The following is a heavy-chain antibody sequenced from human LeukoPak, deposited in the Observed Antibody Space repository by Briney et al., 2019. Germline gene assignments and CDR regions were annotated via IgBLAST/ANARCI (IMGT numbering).Heavy chain of an antibody. Sequence: SETLSLTCAVYGGSFSGYYWSWIRHPPGKGLEWIGSIYYSGSTYYNPSLKSRVTISLDTSKNQFSLKLSSVTAADTAVYYCARLHYAGNYGYYYYYMDVWGKGTTVTISS. CDR3: ARLHYAGNYGYYYYYMDV. CDR2: IYYSGST. V-gene: IGHV4-34*01. J-gene: IGHJ6*03. CDR1: GGSFSGYY. D-gene: IGHD4-23*01.